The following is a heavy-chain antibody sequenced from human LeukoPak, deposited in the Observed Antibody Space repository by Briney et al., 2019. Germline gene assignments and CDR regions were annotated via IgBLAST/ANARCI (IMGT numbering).Heavy chain of an antibody. CDR2: ISGSGGST. J-gene: IGHJ4*02. D-gene: IGHD3-10*01. Sequence: PGGSLRLSCAASGFTFSSYAMSWVRQAPGKGLEWVSAISGSGGSTYYADSVKGRFTISRDNSKNTLYLQMNSLRPEDTAVYYCAKEYYPRIYYFDSGTAGTFEYWGQGTLVTVSS. CDR1: GFTFSSYA. CDR3: AKEYYPRIYYFDSGTAGTFEY. V-gene: IGHV3-23*01.